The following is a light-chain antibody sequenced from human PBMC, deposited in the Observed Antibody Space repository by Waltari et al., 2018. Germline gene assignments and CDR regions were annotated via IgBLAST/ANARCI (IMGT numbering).Light chain of an antibody. J-gene: IGLJ3*02. CDR2: TNN. CDR1: SSPTRSNT. Sequence: QSVLTQSPSASGTPGQRVTISCSGSSSPTRSNTLNWYQHLPGTAPKLLISTNNQRSSGVPDRFSGSKSGTSASLAISGLQSEDEADYFCAAWDDRLNGPVFGGGTKVTVL. V-gene: IGLV1-44*01. CDR3: AAWDDRLNGPV.